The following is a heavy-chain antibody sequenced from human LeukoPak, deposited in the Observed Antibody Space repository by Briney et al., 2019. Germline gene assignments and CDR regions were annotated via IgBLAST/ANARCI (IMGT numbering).Heavy chain of an antibody. V-gene: IGHV3-48*02. J-gene: IGHJ6*02. CDR3: ARDLVVVTAIRYYGMDV. Sequence: GGSLRLSCAASGFTFSSYSMNWVRQAPGKGLEWVSYISSSSSTIYYADSVKGRFTISRDNAKNSLYLLMNSLRDEDTAVYYCARDLVVVTAIRYYGMDVWGQGTTVTVSS. CDR2: ISSSSSTI. CDR1: GFTFSSYS. D-gene: IGHD2-21*02.